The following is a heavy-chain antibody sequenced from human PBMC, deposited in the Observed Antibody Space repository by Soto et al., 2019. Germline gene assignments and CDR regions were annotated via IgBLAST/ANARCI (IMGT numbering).Heavy chain of an antibody. Sequence: VGSLRLSCASSVFTVTSNYLTCVRHSPGKWLEWVSVIYRSGATYYPDSVRGRFTASRDYSHNTLYLQMDSLRVEDTAVYYCARDSGMIRGSYGVDVWGPGTTVTVSS. V-gene: IGHV3-53*01. J-gene: IGHJ6*02. CDR3: ARDSGMIRGSYGVDV. D-gene: IGHD3-10*01. CDR2: IYRSGAT. CDR1: VFTVTSNY.